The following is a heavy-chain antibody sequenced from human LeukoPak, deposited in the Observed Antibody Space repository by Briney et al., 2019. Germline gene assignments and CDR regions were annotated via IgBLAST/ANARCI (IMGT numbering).Heavy chain of an antibody. V-gene: IGHV3-21*01. CDR1: GFTFSSYS. CDR2: ISSSSSYI. Sequence: NSGGSLRLPCAASGFTFSSYSMNWVRQAPGKGLEWVSSISSSSSYIYYADSVKGRFTISRDNAKNSLYLQMNSLRAEDTAVYYCAMGEDYYDSSGYYSVFDYWGQGTLVTVSS. D-gene: IGHD3-22*01. J-gene: IGHJ4*02. CDR3: AMGEDYYDSSGYYSVFDY.